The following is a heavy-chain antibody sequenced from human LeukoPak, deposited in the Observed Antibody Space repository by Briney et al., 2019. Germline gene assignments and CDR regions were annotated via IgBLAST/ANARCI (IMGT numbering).Heavy chain of an antibody. CDR3: ARASGPFDY. V-gene: IGHV3-33*01. CDR2: IWNDGSNK. CDR1: GFTFSIYG. D-gene: IGHD3-10*01. J-gene: IGHJ4*02. Sequence: PGRSLRLSCEASGFTFSIYGMHWVRQAPGKGLEWVAVIWNDGSNKYYADSVKGRFTISRDNSKNTLYLQMNSLRAEDTAVYSCARASGPFDYWAREPWSPSPQ.